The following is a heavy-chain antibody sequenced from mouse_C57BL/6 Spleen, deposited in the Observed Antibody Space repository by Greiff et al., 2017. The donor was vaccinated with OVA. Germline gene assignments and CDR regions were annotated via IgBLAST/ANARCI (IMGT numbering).Heavy chain of an antibody. CDR3: ARAYYGSNYFDY. CDR1: GYSITSGYY. V-gene: IGHV3-6*01. Sequence: EVQLVESGPGLVKPSQSLSLTCSVTGYSITSGYYWNWIRQFPGNKLEWMGYISYDGSNNYNPSLKNRISITRDTSKNQFFLKLNSVTTEDTATYYCARAYYGSNYFDYWGQGTTLTVSS. CDR2: ISYDGSN. J-gene: IGHJ2*01. D-gene: IGHD2-9*01.